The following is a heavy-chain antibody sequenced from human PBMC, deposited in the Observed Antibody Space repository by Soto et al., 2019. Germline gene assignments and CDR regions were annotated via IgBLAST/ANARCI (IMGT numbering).Heavy chain of an antibody. J-gene: IGHJ6*02. Sequence: GGSLRLSCAASGFTFSSYWMHWVRQAPGKGLVWVSRINSDGSSTSYADSVKGRFTISRDNSKNTLYLQMNSLRAEDTAVYYCAREGGSITIFGVVHQSGFGGMDVWGQGTTVTVSS. CDR3: AREGGSITIFGVVHQSGFGGMDV. CDR2: INSDGSST. CDR1: GFTFSSYW. D-gene: IGHD3-3*01. V-gene: IGHV3-74*01.